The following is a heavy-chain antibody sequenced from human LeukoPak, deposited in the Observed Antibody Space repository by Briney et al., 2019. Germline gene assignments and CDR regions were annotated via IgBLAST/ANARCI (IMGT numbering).Heavy chain of an antibody. Sequence: PGGSLRLSCAASGFTFSDYYMSWIRQAPGKGLEWVSYISSSSSYTNYADSVKGRFTISRDNAKNSLYLQMNSLRAEDTAVYYCARFDGYGSGSYSNWFDPWGQGTLVTVSS. CDR1: GFTFSDYY. CDR3: ARFDGYGSGSYSNWFDP. D-gene: IGHD3-10*01. V-gene: IGHV3-11*06. J-gene: IGHJ5*02. CDR2: ISSSSSYT.